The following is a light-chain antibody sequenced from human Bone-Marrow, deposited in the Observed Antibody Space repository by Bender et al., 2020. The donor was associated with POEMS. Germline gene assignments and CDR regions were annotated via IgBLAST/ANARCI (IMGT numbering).Light chain of an antibody. V-gene: IGLV3-21*02. J-gene: IGLJ2*01. CDR2: DDR. CDR3: QLWDTSSDHVV. Sequence: SYVLTQPPSVSVAPGQTATLACGGNNIGSKSVHWYQQKPGQAPVLVVYDDRDRPSVIPERFSGSNSGNTAILTISRVEAGDEADYYCQLWDTSSDHVVFGGGTKLTVL. CDR1: NIGSKS.